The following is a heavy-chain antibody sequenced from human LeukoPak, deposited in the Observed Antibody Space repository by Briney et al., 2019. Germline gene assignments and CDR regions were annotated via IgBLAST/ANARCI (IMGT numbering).Heavy chain of an antibody. D-gene: IGHD6-6*01. J-gene: IGHJ4*02. Sequence: GASVKVSCKASGYTFTGYYLHWVRQAPGQGLEWMGWINPNSGDTNYAQKFQGRVTMTRDTSISTAYLELSRLRSDDTAVYFCARVYSSSLDYWGQGTLVTVSS. CDR1: GYTFTGYY. V-gene: IGHV1-2*02. CDR2: INPNSGDT. CDR3: ARVYSSSLDY.